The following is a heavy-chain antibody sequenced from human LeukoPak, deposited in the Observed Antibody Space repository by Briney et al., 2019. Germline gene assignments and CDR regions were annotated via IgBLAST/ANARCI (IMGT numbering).Heavy chain of an antibody. V-gene: IGHV3-30*02. Sequence: GGSLRLSCVASGFTFSTSGIHWVRQSPGKGLDWVAFIRNDGNKKNYAESVKGRFTISRDNSKNTLYLQMNSLRAEDTAVYYCARDLRIAARLFDYWGQGTLVTVSS. D-gene: IGHD6-6*01. CDR3: ARDLRIAARLFDY. CDR1: GFTFSTSG. CDR2: IRNDGNKK. J-gene: IGHJ4*02.